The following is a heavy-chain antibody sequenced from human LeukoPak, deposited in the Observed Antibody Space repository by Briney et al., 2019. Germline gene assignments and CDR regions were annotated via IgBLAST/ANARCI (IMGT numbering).Heavy chain of an antibody. Sequence: PGGSLRLSCAASGFTFSSYDMHWVRHATGKGLEWVSAIGTAGDTYYPGSVKGRFTISREDAKNSLSLQMNSLRAGDTAVYYCARGVFKLLCFGELLSDSDNFDYWGQGTLVTVSS. D-gene: IGHD3-10*01. V-gene: IGHV3-13*01. CDR2: IGTAGDT. CDR1: GFTFSSYD. J-gene: IGHJ4*02. CDR3: ARGVFKLLCFGELLSDSDNFDY.